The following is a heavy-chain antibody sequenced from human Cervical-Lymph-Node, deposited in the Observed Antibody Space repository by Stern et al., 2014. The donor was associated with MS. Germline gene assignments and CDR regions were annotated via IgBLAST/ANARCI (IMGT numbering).Heavy chain of an antibody. CDR1: GGSISSSRYY. CDR2: LYFSGST. D-gene: IGHD6-13*01. CDR3: ASTRVSEHWYFDL. V-gene: IGHV4-39*01. J-gene: IGHJ2*01. Sequence: MQLVESGPGLVKPSETLSLTCTVSGGSISSSRYYWGWIRQSPGKGLEWIGTLYFSGSTSYNPSLKSRVTISADMSNNQFSLRLKSVTAADTAVYYCASTRVSEHWYFDLWGRGTLVTDSS.